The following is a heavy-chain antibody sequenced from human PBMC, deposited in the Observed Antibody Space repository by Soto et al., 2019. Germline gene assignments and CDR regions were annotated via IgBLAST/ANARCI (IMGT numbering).Heavy chain of an antibody. CDR1: GFSFSSYA. Sequence: GGSLRLSCAASGFSFSSYAMHWVRQAPGKGLEWVAVISYDGSNKYYADSVKGRFTISRDNSKNTLYLQMNSLRAEDTAVYYCARDPPPIYDILTGTFDYWGQGTLVTVSS. J-gene: IGHJ4*02. CDR3: ARDPPPIYDILTGTFDY. D-gene: IGHD3-9*01. V-gene: IGHV3-30-3*01. CDR2: ISYDGSNK.